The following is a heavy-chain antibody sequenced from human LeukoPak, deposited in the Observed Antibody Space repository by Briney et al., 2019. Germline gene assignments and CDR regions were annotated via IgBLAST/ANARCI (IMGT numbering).Heavy chain of an antibody. CDR1: GFTFSSHA. V-gene: IGHV3-23*01. Sequence: GGSLRLSCAASGFTFSSHAMSWVRQAPGKGLEWVSAITSGSRSNVYYADSLKGRFTISRDDSKNTLYLQMNSLRAEDTAVYYCARHGSWSFDYWGQGTLVTVSA. D-gene: IGHD6-13*01. J-gene: IGHJ4*02. CDR3: ARHGSWSFDY. CDR2: ITSGSRSNV.